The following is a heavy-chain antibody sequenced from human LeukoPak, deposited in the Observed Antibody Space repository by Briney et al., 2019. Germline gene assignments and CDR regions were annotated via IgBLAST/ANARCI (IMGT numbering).Heavy chain of an antibody. J-gene: IGHJ4*02. CDR3: ARGLGVPAAIFSDFGY. CDR2: ISSSGSTI. V-gene: IGHV3-11*04. D-gene: IGHD2-2*01. Sequence: GGSLRLSCAASGFTFSDYYMSWIRQAPGKGLEWVSYISSSGSTIYYADSVKGRFTISRDNAKNSLYLQMNSLRAEDTAVYYCARGLGVPAAIFSDFGYWGQGTLVTVSS. CDR1: GFTFSDYY.